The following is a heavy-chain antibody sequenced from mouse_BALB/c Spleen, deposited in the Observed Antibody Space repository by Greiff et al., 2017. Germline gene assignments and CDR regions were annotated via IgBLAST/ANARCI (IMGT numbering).Heavy chain of an antibody. CDR1: GYAFSSYW. D-gene: IGHD2-1*01. J-gene: IGHJ4*01. Sequence: QVQLQQSGAELVRPGSSVKISCKASGYAFSSYWMNWVKQRPGQGLEWIGQIYPGDGDTNYNGKFKGKATLTADKSSSTAYMQLSSLTSEDSAVYFWARRNYGNYYAMDYWGQGTSVTVSS. V-gene: IGHV1-80*01. CDR2: IYPGDGDT. CDR3: ARRNYGNYYAMDY.